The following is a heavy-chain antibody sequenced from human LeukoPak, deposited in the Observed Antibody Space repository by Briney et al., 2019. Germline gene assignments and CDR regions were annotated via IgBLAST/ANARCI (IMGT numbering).Heavy chain of an antibody. V-gene: IGHV3-9*01. Sequence: GGSLRLSSAASGFTFDDYAMHWVRQAPGKGLEWVSGISWNSGSIGYADSVKGRFTISRDNAKNSLYLQMNSLRAEDTALYYCAKDSQGGRYHPPTPNFDYWGQGTLVTVSS. J-gene: IGHJ4*02. D-gene: IGHD2-15*01. CDR1: GFTFDDYA. CDR3: AKDSQGGRYHPPTPNFDY. CDR2: ISWNSGSI.